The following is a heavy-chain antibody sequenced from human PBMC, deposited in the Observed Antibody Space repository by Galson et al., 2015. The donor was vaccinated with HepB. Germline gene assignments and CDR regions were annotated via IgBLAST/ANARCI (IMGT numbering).Heavy chain of an antibody. J-gene: IGHJ6*02. CDR1: GFTFSSYG. CDR2: IWYDGSNK. CDR3: AREQQVRDRGYYYGMDV. V-gene: IGHV3-33*01. Sequence: SLRLSCAASGFTFSSYGMHWVRQAPGKGLEWVAVIWYDGSNKYYADSVKGRFTISRDNSKNTLYLQMNSLRAEDTAVYYCAREQQVRDRGYYYGMDVWGQGTTVTVSS. D-gene: IGHD1-1*01.